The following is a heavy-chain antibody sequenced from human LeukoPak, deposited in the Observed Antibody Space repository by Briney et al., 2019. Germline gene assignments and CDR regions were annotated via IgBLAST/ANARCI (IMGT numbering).Heavy chain of an antibody. D-gene: IGHD3/OR15-3a*01. J-gene: IGHJ6*02. V-gene: IGHV1-24*01. CDR1: GDTLIELA. CDR2: LDPEDGAT. CDR3: ATARQYDDFAGYPWYYGLDI. Sequence: ASVKVSCKVSGDTLIELAIHWVRQAPGKGLEWMGGLDPEDGATMYAQKFEGRVSMTEDTTTDTAYMELSSVRSEDTAVYYCATARQYDDFAGYPWYYGLDIWGQGTTVTVSS.